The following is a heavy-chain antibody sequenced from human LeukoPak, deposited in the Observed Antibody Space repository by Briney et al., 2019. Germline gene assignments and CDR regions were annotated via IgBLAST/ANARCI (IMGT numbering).Heavy chain of an antibody. CDR2: INPIGGST. CDR1: GYTFTSYY. D-gene: IGHD3-10*01. Sequence: ASVKVSCKASGYTFTSYYIHWVRQAPGQGLEWMGIINPIGGSTTYAQKFQGRVTMTRDTSASTVYMELSSLRSDDTAVYYCARADTMVRGVMLDIWGQGTMVTVSS. J-gene: IGHJ3*02. V-gene: IGHV1-46*01. CDR3: ARADTMVRGVMLDI.